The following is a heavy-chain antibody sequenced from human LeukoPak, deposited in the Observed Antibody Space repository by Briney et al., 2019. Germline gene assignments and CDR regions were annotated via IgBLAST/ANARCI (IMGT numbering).Heavy chain of an antibody. V-gene: IGHV4-59*02. D-gene: IGHD5-24*01. J-gene: IGHJ4*02. CDR3: VSDKGWLQFDS. CDR1: GGSVSVQY. Sequence: SETLSLTCTVSGGSVSVQYWSLVRQPPGKGLEWIGCINYSGSTSSNPSLKGRVTMSVDTSKNQSSLKLSSVTAADTAVYYCVSDKGWLQFDSWGQGTLVSVSS. CDR2: INYSGST.